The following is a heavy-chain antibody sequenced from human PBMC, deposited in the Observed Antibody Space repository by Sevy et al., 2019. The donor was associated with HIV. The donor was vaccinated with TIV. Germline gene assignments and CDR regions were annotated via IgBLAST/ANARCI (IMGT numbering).Heavy chain of an antibody. CDR2: ISTSDSAI. CDR3: ARDLPPSATTVAHFDY. D-gene: IGHD4-17*01. CDR1: GFTFSNYD. J-gene: IGHJ4*02. Sequence: GGSLRLSCAASGFTFSNYDMNWVRQAPGKGLEWISYISTSDSAIYADSVKGRFTISRDNAKNSLHLQMNSLRAEDTAVYYCARDLPPSATTVAHFDYWGRGTLVTVSS. V-gene: IGHV3-48*03.